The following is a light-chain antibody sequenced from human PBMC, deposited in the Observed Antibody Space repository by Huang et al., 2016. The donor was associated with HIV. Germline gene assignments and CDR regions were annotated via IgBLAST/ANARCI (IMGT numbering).Light chain of an antibody. CDR3: QQSYSTPFT. J-gene: IGKJ4*01. V-gene: IGKV1-39*01. Sequence: DIQMTQSPSSLSASVGDRVTITCRASQSISDLLNWYQQKPGKAPKRLIYAASSLQSGVPSSFSGSGSGTDFTLTIRILQPEDFATYYCQQSYSTPFTFGGGTKVEIK. CDR1: QSISDL. CDR2: AAS.